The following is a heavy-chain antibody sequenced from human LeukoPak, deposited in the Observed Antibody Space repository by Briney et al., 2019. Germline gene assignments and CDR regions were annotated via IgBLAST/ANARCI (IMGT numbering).Heavy chain of an antibody. D-gene: IGHD6-13*01. V-gene: IGHV4-39*01. CDR2: IYFTGST. J-gene: IGHJ4*02. CDR3: ARSFRPYSSTRGFDY. CDR1: GGSITSGTYY. Sequence: SETLSLTCTVSGGSITSGTYYWGWIRQPPGKGLEWIGSIYFTGSTYYNPSLKSRVTISVDTSKNQFSLKLSSVTAADTAVYYCARSFRPYSSTRGFDYWGQGTLVTVSS.